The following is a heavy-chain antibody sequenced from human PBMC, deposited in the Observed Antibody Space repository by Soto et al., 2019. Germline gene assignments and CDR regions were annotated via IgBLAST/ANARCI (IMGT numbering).Heavy chain of an antibody. V-gene: IGHV3-30*14. CDR3: ARADRDGYNLYYYGMYV. Sequence: QVQLVESGGGVVQPGRSLRLSCAASGFTFSSYAMHWVRQAPGKGLEWVAVISYDGSNKYYADSVKGRFTISRDNSKNTLYLQRNSLRAEDTAVYHCARADRDGYNLYYYGMYVRGQGTTVTVSS. D-gene: IGHD5-12*01. J-gene: IGHJ6*02. CDR2: ISYDGSNK. CDR1: GFTFSSYA.